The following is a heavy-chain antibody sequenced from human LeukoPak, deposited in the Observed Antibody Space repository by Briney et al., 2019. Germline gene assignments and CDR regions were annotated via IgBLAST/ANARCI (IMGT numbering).Heavy chain of an antibody. Sequence: SETLSLTCTVSGASISDYYWSWIRQPPGKGLEWIGYIYDTGSTNYNPSLKSRVTISVDTSKNQFSLKMSSVTAADTAIYYCAKVGAYNWFDPWGQGTLVTVSS. CDR2: IYDTGST. CDR3: AKVGAYNWFDP. V-gene: IGHV4-59*01. CDR1: GASISDYY. J-gene: IGHJ5*02.